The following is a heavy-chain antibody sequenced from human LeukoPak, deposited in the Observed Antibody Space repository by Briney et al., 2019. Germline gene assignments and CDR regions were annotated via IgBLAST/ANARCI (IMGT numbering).Heavy chain of an antibody. CDR2: LYRDGST. CDR1: GFIVSSTY. D-gene: IGHD3-3*01. Sequence: AGSLRLSCAASGFIVSSTYMSWVRQAPGKGLEWVSVLYRDGSTYYADSVKGRFTISRDNSKNTLYLHMSSLRTEDTATYYCARDQLTETSSGWGQGTLVTVSS. V-gene: IGHV3-53*01. J-gene: IGHJ4*02. CDR3: ARDQLTETSSG.